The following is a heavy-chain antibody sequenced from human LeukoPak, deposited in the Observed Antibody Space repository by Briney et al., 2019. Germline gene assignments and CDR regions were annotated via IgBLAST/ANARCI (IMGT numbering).Heavy chain of an antibody. CDR1: GFTFSSYW. Sequence: GGSLRLSCAASGFTFSSYWMSLVRQAPGKGLEWVANIKQDGSEKYYVDSVKGRFTISRDNAKNSLYLQMNSLRAEDTAVYYCARDRDSGWYWIDYWGQGTLVTVSS. D-gene: IGHD6-19*01. CDR3: ARDRDSGWYWIDY. V-gene: IGHV3-7*01. J-gene: IGHJ4*02. CDR2: IKQDGSEK.